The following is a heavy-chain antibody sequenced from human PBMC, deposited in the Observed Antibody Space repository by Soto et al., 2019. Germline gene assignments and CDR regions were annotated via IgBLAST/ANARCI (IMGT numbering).Heavy chain of an antibody. D-gene: IGHD3-3*01. CDR2: IYHSGST. J-gene: IGHJ6*02. V-gene: IGHV4-30-2*01. CDR3: ARSLDFRWGMDV. CDR1: GGSISSGGYS. Sequence: PSETLSLTCAVSGGSISSGGYSWSWIRQPPGKGLEWIGYIYHSGSTYYNPSLKSRVTISVDRSKNQFSLKLSSVTAADTAVYYCARSLDFRWGMDVWGQGTTVTVSS.